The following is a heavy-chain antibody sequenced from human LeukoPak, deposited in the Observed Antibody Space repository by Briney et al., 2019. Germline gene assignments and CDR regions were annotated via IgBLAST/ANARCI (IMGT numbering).Heavy chain of an antibody. Sequence: SETLSLTCTVSGGSISSYYWSWIRQPPGKGLEWIGYIYYSGSTNYNPSLKSRVTISVDTSKNQFSLKLSSVTAADTAVYYCARDPRLAYCGGDCYPGAFDIWGQGTMVTVSS. D-gene: IGHD2-21*02. J-gene: IGHJ3*02. CDR3: ARDPRLAYCGGDCYPGAFDI. V-gene: IGHV4-59*01. CDR1: GGSISSYY. CDR2: IYYSGST.